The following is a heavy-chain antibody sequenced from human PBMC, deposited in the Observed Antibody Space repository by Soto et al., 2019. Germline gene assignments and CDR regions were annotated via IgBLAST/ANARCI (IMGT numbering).Heavy chain of an antibody. CDR2: IYYSGST. D-gene: IGHD4-4*01. CDR1: GGSISSYY. Sequence: QVQLQESGPGLVKPSETLSLTCTVSGGSISSYYWSWIRQPPGKGLEWIGYIYYSGSTNYNPSLKSRVTISVDTSKNQFSLKLSSVTAADTAVYYCARALHDYSPNWFDPWGQGTLVTVSS. V-gene: IGHV4-59*01. J-gene: IGHJ5*02. CDR3: ARALHDYSPNWFDP.